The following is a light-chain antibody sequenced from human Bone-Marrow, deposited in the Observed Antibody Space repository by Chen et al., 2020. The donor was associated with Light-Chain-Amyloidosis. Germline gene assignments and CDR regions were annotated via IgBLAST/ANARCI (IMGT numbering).Light chain of an antibody. V-gene: IGLV3-25*03. J-gene: IGLJ2*01. CDR1: DLPTKY. Sequence: YELPQPPSASVSPGQTARITCTGDDLPTKYAYWYQQKPGQAPVLVIHRDTERPSGISERFSGSSSGTTATLTISGVQAEDEADYHCQSADSSGTYEVIFGGGTKLTVL. CDR3: QSADSSGTYEVI. CDR2: RDT.